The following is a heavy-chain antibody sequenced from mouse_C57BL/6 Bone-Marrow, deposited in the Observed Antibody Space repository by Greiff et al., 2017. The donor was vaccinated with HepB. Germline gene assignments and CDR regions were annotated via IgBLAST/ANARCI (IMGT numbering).Heavy chain of an antibody. V-gene: IGHV3-8*01. Sequence: EVKLQESGPGLAKPSQTLSLTCSVTGYSITSDYWNWIRKFPGNKLEYMGYISYSGSTYYNPSLKSRISITRDTSKNQYYLQLNSVTTEDTATYYCARSPSYYYGSSYDFDYWGQGTTLTVSS. CDR1: GYSITSDY. J-gene: IGHJ2*01. CDR2: ISYSGST. D-gene: IGHD1-1*01. CDR3: ARSPSYYYGSSYDFDY.